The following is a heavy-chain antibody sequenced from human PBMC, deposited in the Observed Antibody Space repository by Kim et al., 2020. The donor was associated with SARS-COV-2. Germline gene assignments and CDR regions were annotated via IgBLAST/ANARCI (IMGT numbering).Heavy chain of an antibody. Sequence: SETLSLTCAVYGGSFSGYYWSWIRQPPGKGLEWIGEINHSGSTNYNPSLKSRVTISVDTSKNQFSLKLSSVTAADTAVYYCARCRGYYDSSGYSYYFDYWGQGTLVTVSS. CDR1: GGSFSGYY. V-gene: IGHV4-34*01. D-gene: IGHD3-22*01. CDR3: ARCRGYYDSSGYSYYFDY. J-gene: IGHJ4*02. CDR2: INHSGST.